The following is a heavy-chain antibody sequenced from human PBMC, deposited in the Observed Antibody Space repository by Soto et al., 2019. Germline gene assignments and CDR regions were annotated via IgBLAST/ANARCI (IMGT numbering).Heavy chain of an antibody. J-gene: IGHJ4*02. D-gene: IGHD6-13*01. CDR3: ARAPGIAAAPYFDY. CDR2: IWYDGSNK. V-gene: IGHV3-33*01. CDR1: GFTFSSYG. Sequence: PGGSLRLSCAASGFTFSSYGMHWVRQAPGKGLEWVAVIWYDGSNKYYADSVKGRFTISRDNSKNTLYLQMNSLRAEDTAVYYCARAPGIAAAPYFDYWGQGTLVTGSS.